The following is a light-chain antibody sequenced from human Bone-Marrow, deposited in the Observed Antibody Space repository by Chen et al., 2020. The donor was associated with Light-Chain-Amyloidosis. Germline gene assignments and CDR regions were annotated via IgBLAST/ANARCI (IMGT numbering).Light chain of an antibody. V-gene: IGLV3-25*03. CDR1: DLPTKY. Sequence: SYELTQPPSMSVSPGQTARITCSVYDLPTKYAYWYRQKPGQAPVLVIHSDTERPSGISERFSGSSSGTTATLTISGVQAEDEADYHCQSADSSGTYEVIFGGGTKLTVL. CDR2: SDT. CDR3: QSADSSGTYEVI. J-gene: IGLJ2*01.